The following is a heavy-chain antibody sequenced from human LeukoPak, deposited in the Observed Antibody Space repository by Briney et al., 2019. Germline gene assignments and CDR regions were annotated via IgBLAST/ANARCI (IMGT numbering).Heavy chain of an antibody. CDR3: ARGTIAAAGYYYFDY. CDR2: ISGSGGRT. V-gene: IGHV3-23*01. CDR1: GFTFSTYA. D-gene: IGHD6-13*01. Sequence: PGGSLRLSCAGSGFTFSTYAMSWVRQARGKGLEWVSGISGSGGRTYYADSVKGRFTISRDNAKNSLYLQMNSLRAEDTAVYYCARGTIAAAGYYYFDYWGQGTQVTVSS. J-gene: IGHJ4*02.